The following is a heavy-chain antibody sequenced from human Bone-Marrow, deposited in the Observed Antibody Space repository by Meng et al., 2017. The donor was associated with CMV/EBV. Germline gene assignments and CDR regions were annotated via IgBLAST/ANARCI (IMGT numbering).Heavy chain of an antibody. V-gene: IGHV4-34*01. CDR2: INHSGST. D-gene: IGHD3-16*01. CDR3: ARGGGLFDY. CDR1: GWSFSGYY. Sequence: QVQLQEWGGGLLKPAETMSPTCAVYGWSFSGYYWSWIRQPPGKGLEWIGEINHSGSTNYNPSLKSRVTISVDTSKNQFSLKLSSVTAADTAVYYCARGGGLFDYWGQGTLVTVSS. J-gene: IGHJ4*02.